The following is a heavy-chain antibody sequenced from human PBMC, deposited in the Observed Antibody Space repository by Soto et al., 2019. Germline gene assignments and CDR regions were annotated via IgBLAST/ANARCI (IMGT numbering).Heavy chain of an antibody. CDR3: ARDPPLVRGDDY. CDR1: GFTFSSYS. D-gene: IGHD3-16*01. CDR2: ISSSSSYI. V-gene: IGHV3-21*01. Sequence: GGSLRLSCAASGFTFSSYSMNWVRQAPGKGLEWVSSISSSSSYIYYADSVKGRFTISRDNAKNSLYLQMNSLRAEDTAVYYCARDPPLVRGDDYWGQGTLVTVSS. J-gene: IGHJ4*02.